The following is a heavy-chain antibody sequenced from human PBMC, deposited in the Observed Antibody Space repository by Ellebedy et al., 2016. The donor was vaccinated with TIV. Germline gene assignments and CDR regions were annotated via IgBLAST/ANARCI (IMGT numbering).Heavy chain of an antibody. J-gene: IGHJ4*02. Sequence: GESLKISXAASGFTFSSYGMHWVRQAPGKGLEWVAVISYDGSNKYYADSVKGRFTISRDNSKNTLYLQMNSLRAEDTAVYYCAKLLYDSSGWDFDYWGQGTLVTVSS. D-gene: IGHD3-22*01. V-gene: IGHV3-30*18. CDR1: GFTFSSYG. CDR3: AKLLYDSSGWDFDY. CDR2: ISYDGSNK.